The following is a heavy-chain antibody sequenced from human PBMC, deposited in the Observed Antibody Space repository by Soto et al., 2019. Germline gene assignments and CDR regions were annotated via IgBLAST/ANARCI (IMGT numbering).Heavy chain of an antibody. Sequence: SETLSLTCNVSGASIDSVDYYWHWIRQPPGKGLEWIGFIYYRGTTFYNPSLKSRVTISVDRSKNQFSLKLSSVTAADTAVYYCSRVPGPWGQGTLVTVSS. CDR2: IYYRGTT. J-gene: IGHJ5*02. CDR3: SRVPGP. CDR1: GASIDSVDYY. V-gene: IGHV4-30-4*01.